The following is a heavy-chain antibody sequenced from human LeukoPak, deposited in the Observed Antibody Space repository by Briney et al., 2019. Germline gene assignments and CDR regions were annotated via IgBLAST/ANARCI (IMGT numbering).Heavy chain of an antibody. CDR1: GLTLDKYW. D-gene: IGHD2/OR15-2a*01. J-gene: IGHJ6*02. CDR2: IRQDGREK. V-gene: IGHV3-7*03. CDR3: ARGRFFYGWGMDV. Sequence: KSGGSLRLSCVASGLTLDKYWMTWVRQAPGKGLEWVANIRQDGREKDLVDSVKGRFTISRDDATSSVYLQMSSVRVEDTAIYYCARGRFFYGWGMDVWGQGTTVTVSS.